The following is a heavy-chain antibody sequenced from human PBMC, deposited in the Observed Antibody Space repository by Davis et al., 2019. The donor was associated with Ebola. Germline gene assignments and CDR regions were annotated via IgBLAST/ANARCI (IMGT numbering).Heavy chain of an antibody. J-gene: IGHJ4*02. CDR2: IYYSGST. D-gene: IGHD4-17*01. CDR3: ASYPSYGN. Sequence: PSETLSLTCTVSGGSISSYYWSWIRQPPGKGLEWIGYIYYSGSTNYNPSLKSRVTISVDTSKNQFSLKMSSVTAADTAVYYCASYPSYGNWGQGTLVTVSS. V-gene: IGHV4-59*08. CDR1: GGSISSYY.